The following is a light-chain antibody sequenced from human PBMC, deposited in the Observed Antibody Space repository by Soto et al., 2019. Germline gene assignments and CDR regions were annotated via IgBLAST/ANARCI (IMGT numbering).Light chain of an antibody. J-gene: IGKJ2*01. CDR2: SAS. CDR3: LQDYSYPLT. CDR1: QGIRNN. Sequence: AIQMTQSPSSLSASVGDRVTITCRASQGIRNNLGWYQQKPGRSPKLLIYSASTLQSGVPSRFSGSGSGTDFTLTISSLQPEDFATYYCLQDYSYPLTFGQGTKLEIK. V-gene: IGKV1-6*01.